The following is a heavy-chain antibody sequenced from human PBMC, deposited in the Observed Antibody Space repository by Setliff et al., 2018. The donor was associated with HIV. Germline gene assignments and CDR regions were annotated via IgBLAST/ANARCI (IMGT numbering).Heavy chain of an antibody. D-gene: IGHD5-12*01. CDR3: ARDHIVATIRDYYYGMDV. J-gene: IGHJ6*02. CDR1: GGSISSHY. CDR2: IYYSGST. Sequence: PSETLSLTCTVSGGSISSHYWSWIRQPPGKGLEWIGYIYYSGSTNYNPSLKSRVTISVDTSKNQFSLKLSSVTAADTAVYYCARDHIVATIRDYYYGMDVWGQGTTVTVSS. V-gene: IGHV4-59*11.